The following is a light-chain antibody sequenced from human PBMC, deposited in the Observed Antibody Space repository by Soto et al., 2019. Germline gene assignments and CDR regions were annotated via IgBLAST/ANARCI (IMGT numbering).Light chain of an antibody. Sequence: QSALTQPPSASGSPGQSVTISCTGTSSDVGGYNYVSWYQQHPGKAPKLMIYEVSKRPSGVPDRFSGSKSGNTASLTVSGLQAEDEADYYCSSYAGSNIFYVFRTGTKVTVL. CDR3: SSYAGSNIFYV. CDR2: EVS. V-gene: IGLV2-8*01. J-gene: IGLJ1*01. CDR1: SSDVGGYNY.